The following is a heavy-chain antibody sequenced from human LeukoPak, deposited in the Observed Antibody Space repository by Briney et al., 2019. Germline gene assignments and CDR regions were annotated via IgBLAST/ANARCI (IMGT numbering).Heavy chain of an antibody. CDR3: ARLHDYGDYTFDP. CDR1: GYTFTIYG. Sequence: ASVKVSCKASGYTFTIYGISGVRQAPGQGLEWMGWISAYNGNTNYAQKLQGRCTMTTDTSTSTAYMELRSLRSDDTAVYYCARLHDYGDYTFDPWGQGPLVTVSS. V-gene: IGHV1-18*01. J-gene: IGHJ5*02. D-gene: IGHD4-17*01. CDR2: ISAYNGNT.